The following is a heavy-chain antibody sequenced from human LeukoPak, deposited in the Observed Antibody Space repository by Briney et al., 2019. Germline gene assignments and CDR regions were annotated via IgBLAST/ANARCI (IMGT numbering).Heavy chain of an antibody. V-gene: IGHV1-18*01. CDR1: GYTFTSYG. J-gene: IGHJ1*01. D-gene: IGHD3-22*01. CDR2: ISAYNGNT. Sequence: ASVKVPCKASGYTFTSYGISWVRQAPGQGLEWMGRISAYNGNTNYAQKLQGRVTMTTDTSTSTAYMELRSLRSDDTAVYYCARAETYYYDSSGYYGYFQHWGQGTLVTVSS. CDR3: ARAETYYYDSSGYYGYFQH.